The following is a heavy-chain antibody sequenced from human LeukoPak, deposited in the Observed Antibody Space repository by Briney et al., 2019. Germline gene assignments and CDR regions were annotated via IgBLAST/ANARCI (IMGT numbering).Heavy chain of an antibody. CDR2: INHSGRT. D-gene: IGHD2-15*01. CDR1: GYSISSGYY. Sequence: SETLSLXCSVSGYSISSGYYWAWLRQPPGKGLEWIGSINHSGRTYYNPSLKSRVTVSVDTSKNQFSLRLSSVTAADTAVYYCARVCSSGRCCDQWGQGTLVTVSS. V-gene: IGHV4-38-2*02. CDR3: ARVCSSGRCCDQ. J-gene: IGHJ4*02.